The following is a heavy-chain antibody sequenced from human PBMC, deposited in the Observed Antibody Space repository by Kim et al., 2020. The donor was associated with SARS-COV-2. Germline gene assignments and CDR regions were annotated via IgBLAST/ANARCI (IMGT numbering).Heavy chain of an antibody. D-gene: IGHD2-2*01. CDR3: AREPLSIGYCSSTSCYAH. J-gene: IGHJ4*02. Sequence: KSRVTISVDTSKNQFSLKLSSVTAADTAVYYCAREPLSIGYCSSTSCYAHWGQGTLVTVSS. V-gene: IGHV4-39*02.